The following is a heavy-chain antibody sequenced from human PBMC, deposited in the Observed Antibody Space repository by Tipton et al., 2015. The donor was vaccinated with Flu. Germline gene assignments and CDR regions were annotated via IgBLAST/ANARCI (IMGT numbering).Heavy chain of an antibody. CDR1: GGSFSGYY. V-gene: IGHV4-34*01. CDR2: INHSGST. J-gene: IGHJ3*02. Sequence: TLSLTCSVYGGSFSGYYWTWIRQPPGKGLEWIGEINHSGSTHYSSSLKSRVTMSVDSSKNQFSLHLSSVTAADTAIYYCRGSHDGLDTWGQGTVVTVAS. CDR3: RGSHDGLDT.